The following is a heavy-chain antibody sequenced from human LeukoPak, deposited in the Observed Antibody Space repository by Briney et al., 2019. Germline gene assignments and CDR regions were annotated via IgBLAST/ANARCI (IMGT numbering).Heavy chain of an antibody. V-gene: IGHV1-2*06. CDR3: ARQVGGYCSSTSCFRFDP. Sequence: ASVKVSCKASGYTFTGYYMHWVRQAPGQGLEWMGRINPNSGGTNYAQKFQGRVTMTRDTSISTAYMELSRLRSDDTAVYYCARQVGGYCSSTSCFRFDPWGQGTLVTVSS. J-gene: IGHJ5*02. D-gene: IGHD2-2*01. CDR1: GYTFTGYY. CDR2: INPNSGGT.